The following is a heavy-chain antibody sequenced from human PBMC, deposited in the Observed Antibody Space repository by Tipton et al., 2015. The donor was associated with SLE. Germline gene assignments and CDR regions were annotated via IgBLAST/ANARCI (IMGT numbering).Heavy chain of an antibody. CDR1: GFTFSSFA. V-gene: IGHV3-23*03. Sequence: SLRLSCAASGFTFSSFAMSWVRQAPGKGLEWVSVLYSGGFSHYADSVKGRFTISRDNSKNTLFLQMNSLRPEDTAVYYCAKDQTAASYAFDMWGQGTMVTVSS. J-gene: IGHJ3*02. D-gene: IGHD6-25*01. CDR2: LYSGGFS. CDR3: AKDQTAASYAFDM.